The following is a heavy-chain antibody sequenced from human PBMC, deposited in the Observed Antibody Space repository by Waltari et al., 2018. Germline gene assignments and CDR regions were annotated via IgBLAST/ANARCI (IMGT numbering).Heavy chain of an antibody. D-gene: IGHD3-22*01. Sequence: QLQLQESGPGLVKPSETLSLTCTVSGGSISSINHYWAWIRQPPGKGLEWIGTIYYSGSTYYSPSLQSRVAMSVDTSKNQFSLHLNSATASDTAVYYCARDQWFAFDIWGQGTMVTVSS. J-gene: IGHJ3*02. CDR1: GGSISSINHY. CDR3: ARDQWFAFDI. V-gene: IGHV4-39*02. CDR2: IYYSGST.